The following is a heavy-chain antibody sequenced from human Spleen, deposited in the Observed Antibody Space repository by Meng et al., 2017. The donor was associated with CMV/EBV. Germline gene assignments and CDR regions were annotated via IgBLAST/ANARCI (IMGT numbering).Heavy chain of an antibody. CDR1: GFTFSSYS. J-gene: IGHJ6*02. CDR2: ISASGETV. V-gene: IGHV3-48*04. Sequence: GESLKISCAASGFTFSSYSMNWVRQAPGKGLDWVSYISASGETVYYADSVRGRFTISRDNAKNSLYLQMNSLRAEDTAIYYCARDGRWNYGMDVWGQGTTVTVSS. CDR3: ARDGRWNYGMDV. D-gene: IGHD4-23*01.